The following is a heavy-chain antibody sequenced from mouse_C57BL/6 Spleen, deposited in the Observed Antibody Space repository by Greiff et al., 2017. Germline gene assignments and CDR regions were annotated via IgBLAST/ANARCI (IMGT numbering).Heavy chain of an antibody. CDR1: GYTFTSYW. Sequence: QVQLQQPGTELVKPGASVKLSCKASGYTFTSYWMHWVKQRPGQGLEWIGNIDPSTGGTNYNEKFKSKATLTVDKSSSTAYMQLSSLTSEDSAVYECAREGDSAGGYYGDDGGQGTTLTVSS. CDR2: IDPSTGGT. J-gene: IGHJ2*01. V-gene: IGHV1-53*01. D-gene: IGHD3-2*02. CDR3: AREGDSAGGYYGDD.